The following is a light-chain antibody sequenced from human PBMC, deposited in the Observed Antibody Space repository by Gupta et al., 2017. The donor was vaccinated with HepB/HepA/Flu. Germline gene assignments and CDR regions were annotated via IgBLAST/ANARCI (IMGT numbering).Light chain of an antibody. CDR2: GSV. CDR1: SSTIGSNS. V-gene: IGLV1-44*01. CDR3: AAWAYSLGGPV. J-gene: IGLJ3*02. Sequence: QSLWTQPPSASATPRQRVPLPCSGRSSTIGSNSVNWYQQFPGTAPIVLIYGSVQRPSGVPDRFSGSRSGTSASLALSVLQSEDEADYSYAAWAYSLGGPVFGGGTKLTVL.